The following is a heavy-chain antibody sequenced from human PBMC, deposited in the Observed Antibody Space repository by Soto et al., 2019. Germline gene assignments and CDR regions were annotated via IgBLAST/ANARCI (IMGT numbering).Heavy chain of an antibody. J-gene: IGHJ4*02. V-gene: IGHV2-5*02. CDR2: IYWDDDE. CDR1: GFSLNTSGVG. Sequence: QITLKESGPTLVKPTQTLTLTCTFSGFSLNTSGVGVGWIRQPPGKALEWLALIYWDDDERYSPSLKGRLTITKDTSKNQVVLTMTNMDPVDTATYYCAHKPHYFDFWSGYSDWGQGTLVTVSS. D-gene: IGHD3-3*01. CDR3: AHKPHYFDFWSGYSD.